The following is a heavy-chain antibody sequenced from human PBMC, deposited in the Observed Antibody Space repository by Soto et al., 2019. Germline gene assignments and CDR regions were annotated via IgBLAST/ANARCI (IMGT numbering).Heavy chain of an antibody. CDR1: GGSISSGGYS. CDR3: ARGGYSGPNNWFDP. CDR2: IYHSGST. J-gene: IGHJ5*02. Sequence: QLQLQESGSGLVKPSQTPSLTCAVSGGSISSGGYSWSWIRQPPGKGLEWIGYIYHSGSTYYNPSLKSRVTISVDRSKNQFSLKLSSVTAADTAVYYCARGGYSGPNNWFDPWGQGTLVTVSS. V-gene: IGHV4-30-2*01. D-gene: IGHD5-12*01.